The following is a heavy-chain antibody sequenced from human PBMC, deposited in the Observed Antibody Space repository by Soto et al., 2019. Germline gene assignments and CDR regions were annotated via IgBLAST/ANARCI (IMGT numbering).Heavy chain of an antibody. J-gene: IGHJ3*02. CDR1: GGTFSSYA. V-gene: IGHV1-69*13. D-gene: IGHD1-26*01. CDR2: IIPIFGTA. CDR3: ARGGAGLDAFDI. Sequence: ASVKVSCKASGGTFSSYAISWVRQAPGQGLEWMGGIIPIFGTANYAQKFQGRVTITADESTSTAYMELSSLRSEDTAVYYCARGGAGLDAFDIWGQGTMVTVSS.